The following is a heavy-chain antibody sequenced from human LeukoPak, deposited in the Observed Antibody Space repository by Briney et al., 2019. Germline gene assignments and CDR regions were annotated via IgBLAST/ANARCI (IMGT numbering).Heavy chain of an antibody. V-gene: IGHV3-48*01. D-gene: IGHD3-3*01. CDR3: ARMSGSRLPGY. J-gene: IGHJ4*02. Sequence: GSLRLSCAASGFTFSTYAMSWVRQAPGKGLEWVSYISSGSSARYYADSVKGRFTISRDDARNSLYLQMNSLRAEDTAVYYCARMSGSRLPGYWGQGTLVTVSS. CDR1: GFTFSTYA. CDR2: ISSGSSAR.